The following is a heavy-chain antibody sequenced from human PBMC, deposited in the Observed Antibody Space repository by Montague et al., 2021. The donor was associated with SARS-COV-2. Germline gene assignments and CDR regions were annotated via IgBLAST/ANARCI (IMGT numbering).Heavy chain of an antibody. J-gene: IGHJ4*02. CDR2: ITSSGSTV. CDR1: GFTFSSYE. Sequence: PLRLSCAASGFTFSSYEMNWVRQAPGKGLEWVSYITSSGSTVYYADSVKGRFTISRDNAKNSLFLQMNSLRAEDTAVYYCARDLRDYDILTGYLWGQGTLVTVSS. CDR3: ARDLRDYDILTGYL. V-gene: IGHV3-48*03. D-gene: IGHD3-9*01.